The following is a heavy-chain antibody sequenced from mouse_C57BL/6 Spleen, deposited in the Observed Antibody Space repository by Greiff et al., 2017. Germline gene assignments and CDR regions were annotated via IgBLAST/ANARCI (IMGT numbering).Heavy chain of an antibody. J-gene: IGHJ2*01. D-gene: IGHD2-4*01. CDR1: GYAFSSSW. V-gene: IGHV1-82*01. Sequence: QVQLTESGPELVKPGASVKISCKASGYAFSSSWLNWVKQRPGKGLGWIGRIYPGDGDTNYNGKFKGKATLTADKSSSTAYMQLSSLTSEDSAVYFCARGDYDYFDYWGQGTTLTVSS. CDR3: ARGDYDYFDY. CDR2: IYPGDGDT.